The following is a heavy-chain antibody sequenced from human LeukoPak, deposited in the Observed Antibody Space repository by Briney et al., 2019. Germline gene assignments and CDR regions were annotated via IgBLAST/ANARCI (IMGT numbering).Heavy chain of an antibody. V-gene: IGHV4-39*07. J-gene: IGHJ5*02. CDR1: GGSISSSIYY. Sequence: PSETLSLTCTVSGGSISSSIYYWGWIRQPPGKGLEWIGSIYYSGSTYYNPSLKSRVTISVDTSKNQFSLKLSSVTAADTAVYYCARVRQSVFVRWFDPWGQGSLVTVSS. CDR3: ARVRQSVFVRWFDP. CDR2: IYYSGST. D-gene: IGHD3-10*02.